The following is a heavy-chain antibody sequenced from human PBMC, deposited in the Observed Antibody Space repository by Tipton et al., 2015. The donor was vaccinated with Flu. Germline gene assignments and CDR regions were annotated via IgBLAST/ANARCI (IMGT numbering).Heavy chain of an antibody. Sequence: TLSLTCTVSGGSISSSSYCWGWIRQPPGKGLEWIGSIYYSGSTYYNPSLKSRVTISVDTSKNQFSLKLSSVTAADTAVYYCASIVVVTASLSDWYFDLWGRGTLVTVSS. J-gene: IGHJ2*01. D-gene: IGHD2-21*02. CDR3: ASIVVVTASLSDWYFDL. CDR2: IYYSGST. V-gene: IGHV4-39*01. CDR1: GGSISSSSYC.